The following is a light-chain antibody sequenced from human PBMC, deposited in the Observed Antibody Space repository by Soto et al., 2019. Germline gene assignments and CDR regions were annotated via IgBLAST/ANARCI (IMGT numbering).Light chain of an antibody. Sequence: QSALTQPASVSGSPGQSITISCTGTSSNVGSYKLVSWYQQHPGKAPKLMIFEVNKRPSGVSNRFSGSKSRNTASLTISGLKVEDEADYYCCSSGGSPTYVFGTGTQLTVL. CDR1: SSNVGSYKL. CDR2: EVN. CDR3: CSSGGSPTYV. V-gene: IGLV2-23*02. J-gene: IGLJ1*01.